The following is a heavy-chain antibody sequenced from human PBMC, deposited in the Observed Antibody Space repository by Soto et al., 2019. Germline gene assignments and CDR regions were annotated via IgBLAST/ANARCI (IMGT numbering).Heavy chain of an antibody. CDR3: TPDHGDYEDF. J-gene: IGHJ4*02. CDR2: IKNKADGGTT. D-gene: IGHD4-17*01. CDR1: GITFTNAW. V-gene: IGHV3-15*01. Sequence: EVQLVESGGDLVKPGGCLRLSCAASGITFTNAWMSWVRQAPGKGLEWVGRIKNKADGGTTDYAAIVKGRFTISRDDSQNTLYLHMNSLVTEDTAVYDCTPDHGDYEDFWGQGTLVTVSS.